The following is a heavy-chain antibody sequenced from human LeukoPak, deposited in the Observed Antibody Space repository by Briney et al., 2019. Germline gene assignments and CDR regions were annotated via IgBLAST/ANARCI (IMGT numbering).Heavy chain of an antibody. CDR3: ARGGQLPYDYGNFDY. J-gene: IGHJ4*02. V-gene: IGHV4-38-2*01. CDR2: IYHSGST. CDR1: GYSISSGYY. Sequence: SETLSLTCAVSGYSISSGYYWGWIRQPPGKGLEWIGSIYHSGSTYYNPSLKSRVTISVDTSKNQFSLKLSSVTAADTAVYYCARGGQLPYDYGNFDYWGQGTLVTVSS. D-gene: IGHD4-17*01.